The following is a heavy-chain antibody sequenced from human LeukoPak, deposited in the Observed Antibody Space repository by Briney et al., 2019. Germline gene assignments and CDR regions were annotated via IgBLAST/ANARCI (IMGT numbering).Heavy chain of an antibody. CDR1: GFTFTSYA. Sequence: TGGSLRLSCAASGFTFTSYAMKWVRQAPGKGLEWVSAISGSGDTTYYADSVKGRFTTSRDNAKNALHLQMNSLTAEDTAVYYCVLDLFSSFAFDIWGQGTMVTVSS. J-gene: IGHJ3*02. V-gene: IGHV3-23*01. CDR2: ISGSGDTT. CDR3: VLDLFSSFAFDI. D-gene: IGHD3/OR15-3a*01.